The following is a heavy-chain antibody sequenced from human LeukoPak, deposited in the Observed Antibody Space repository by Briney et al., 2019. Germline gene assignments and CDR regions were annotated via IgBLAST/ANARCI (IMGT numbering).Heavy chain of an antibody. V-gene: IGHV3-74*01. CDR3: VRILQVMGSGWYGDAFDL. J-gene: IGHJ3*01. CDR2: ISPDGDK. CDR1: GFSLDSAW. Sequence: GGSLRLSCTASGFSLDSAWIHWVRQVTGQGLEWVSRISPDGDKSYENSVKGRFTVSRDIGVNTVYLQMKSLRVEDTSIYYCVRILQVMGSGWYGDAFDLWGQGTMVTVSP. D-gene: IGHD6-13*01.